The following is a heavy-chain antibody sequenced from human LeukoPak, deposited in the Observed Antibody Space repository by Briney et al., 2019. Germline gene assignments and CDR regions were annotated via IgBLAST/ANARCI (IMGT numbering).Heavy chain of an antibody. J-gene: IGHJ4*02. CDR3: ARDVGGSLDY. CDR2: IKGDESAK. V-gene: IGHV3-7*01. CDR1: GFTFTTYW. Sequence: GGSLRPSCAASGFTFTTYWMAWVRQAPGKGLEWVANIKGDESAKHQADSVKGRFTISRDNAQNSVYLQMSSLRVEDTAVYYCARDVGGSLDYWGQGTLVTVSS. D-gene: IGHD1-26*01.